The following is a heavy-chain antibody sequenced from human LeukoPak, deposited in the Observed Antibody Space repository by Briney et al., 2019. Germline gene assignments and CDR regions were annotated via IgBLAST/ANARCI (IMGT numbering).Heavy chain of an antibody. V-gene: IGHV3-30-3*01. CDR1: GFTFSSYA. Sequence: GRSLRLSCAASGFTFSSYAMHWVRQAPGKGLEWVAVISYDGSNKYYADSVKGRFTISRDNSKNTLYLQMNSLRAEDTAVYYCACLVGPWDNYFDYWGQGTLVTVSS. D-gene: IGHD1-26*01. CDR3: ACLVGPWDNYFDY. CDR2: ISYDGSNK. J-gene: IGHJ4*02.